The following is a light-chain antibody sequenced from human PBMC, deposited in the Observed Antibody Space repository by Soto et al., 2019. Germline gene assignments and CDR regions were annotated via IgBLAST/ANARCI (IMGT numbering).Light chain of an antibody. Sequence: EMVMTQSPATLSVSPGERATLSCRASQSVSSNLAWYQQKPGQAPRLLIYGASTRATGIPARFSGSGSGTEFTLTISSLQSEDVAVYYCQQYNNWPRTFGQGTKVEIK. CDR3: QQYNNWPRT. J-gene: IGKJ1*01. V-gene: IGKV3-15*01. CDR1: QSVSSN. CDR2: GAS.